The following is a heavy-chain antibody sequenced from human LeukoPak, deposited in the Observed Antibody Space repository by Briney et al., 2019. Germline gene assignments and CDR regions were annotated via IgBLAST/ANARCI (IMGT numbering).Heavy chain of an antibody. CDR3: ARVPRLVGAPNDY. Sequence: ASVKVSCKASGYTFTGYYMHWVRQPPGQGLEWMGWINTNSGGTNYAQKFQGRVTMTRDTSISTAYMELSRLRSDDTAVYYCARVPRLVGAPNDYWGQGTLVTVSS. CDR2: INTNSGGT. D-gene: IGHD1-26*01. CDR1: GYTFTGYY. J-gene: IGHJ4*02. V-gene: IGHV1-2*02.